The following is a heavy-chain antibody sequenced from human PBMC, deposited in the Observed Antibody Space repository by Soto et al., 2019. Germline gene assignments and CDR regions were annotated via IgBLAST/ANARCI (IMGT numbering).Heavy chain of an antibody. CDR3: ARYKDYGAYYYTPYSFDY. CDR1: RGSISRYY. J-gene: IGHJ4*02. V-gene: IGHV4-59*08. CDR2: IYYSGST. Sequence: PSETLSLTCAVSRGSISRYYWSWIRQPPGKGLEWIGYIYYSGSTNYNPSLKSRVTISVDTSKNQFSLKLSSVTAADTAVYYCARYKDYGAYYYTPYSFDYWGQGTLVSVPQ. D-gene: IGHD4-17*01.